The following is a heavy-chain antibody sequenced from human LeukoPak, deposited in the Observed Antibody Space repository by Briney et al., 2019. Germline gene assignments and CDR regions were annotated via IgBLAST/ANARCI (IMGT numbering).Heavy chain of an antibody. CDR1: GFTFSSYW. J-gene: IGHJ4*02. CDR3: ARVLGYSGYDFGGFDY. V-gene: IGHV3-7*01. D-gene: IGHD5-12*01. CDR2: IKQDGSEK. Sequence: GGSLRLSCAAFGFTFSSYWMSWVRQAPGKGLEWVANIKQDGSEKYYVDSVKGRFTISRDNAKNSLYLQMNSLRAEDTAVYYCARVLGYSGYDFGGFDYWGQGTLVTVSS.